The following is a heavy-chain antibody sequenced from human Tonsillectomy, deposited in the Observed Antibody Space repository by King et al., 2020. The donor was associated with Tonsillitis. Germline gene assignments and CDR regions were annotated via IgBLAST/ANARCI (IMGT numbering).Heavy chain of an antibody. Sequence: VQLVESGGALVQPGGSLRLSCVASGFTYSSYAMAWVRQAPGKGLEWVSSLNGAGFNTYYADSVKGRFTISRDNSKNTLYLQMNSLRAEDTAIYYCAKAQGIAFCGGDCPFWGQGTLVTVSS. CDR2: LNGAGFNT. CDR1: GFTYSSYA. V-gene: IGHV3-23*04. CDR3: AKAQGIAFCGGDCPF. D-gene: IGHD2-21*02. J-gene: IGHJ4*02.